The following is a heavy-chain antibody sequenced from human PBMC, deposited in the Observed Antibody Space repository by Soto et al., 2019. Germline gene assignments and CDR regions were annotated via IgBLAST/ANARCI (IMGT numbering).Heavy chain of an antibody. D-gene: IGHD3-3*01. J-gene: IGHJ4*02. CDR2: INSDGSST. Sequence: GGSLRLSCAASGFTFSSYWMHWVRQAPGKGLVWVSRINSDGSSTSYADSVKGRFTISRDNAKNTLYLQMNSLRAEDTAVYYCARVKRFFNYFGYWGQGTLVTVSS. CDR3: ARVKRFFNYFGY. CDR1: GFTFSSYW. V-gene: IGHV3-74*01.